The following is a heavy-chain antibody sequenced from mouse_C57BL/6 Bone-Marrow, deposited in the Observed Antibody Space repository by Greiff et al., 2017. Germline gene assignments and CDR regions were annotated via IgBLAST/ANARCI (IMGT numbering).Heavy chain of an antibody. J-gene: IGHJ4*01. CDR1: GYTFTSYW. CDR3: ARDTVVANYYAMDY. D-gene: IGHD1-1*01. CDR2: IDPSDSYT. V-gene: IGHV1-69*01. Sequence: VKLQEPGAELVKPGASVKLSCKASGYTFTSYWMHWVKQRPGQGLEWIGEIDPSDSYTNYNQKFKGKSTLTVDKSSSTAYMQLSSLTSEDSAVYYCARDTVVANYYAMDYWGQGTSVTVSS.